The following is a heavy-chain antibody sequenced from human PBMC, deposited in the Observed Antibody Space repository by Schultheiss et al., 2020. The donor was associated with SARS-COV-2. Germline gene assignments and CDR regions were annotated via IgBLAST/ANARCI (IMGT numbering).Heavy chain of an antibody. CDR3: ARDTRKPRGYAEGYFDY. CDR1: GFTFSSYW. CDR2: IKQDGSEK. J-gene: IGHJ4*01. D-gene: IGHD3-3*01. V-gene: IGHV3-7*01. Sequence: GGSLRLSCAASGFTFSSYWMSWVRQAPGKGLEWVANIKQDGSEKYYVDSVKCRFTISRDNAKNSLYLQMNSLRAEDTAVYYCARDTRKPRGYAEGYFDYWGHGTLVTVSS.